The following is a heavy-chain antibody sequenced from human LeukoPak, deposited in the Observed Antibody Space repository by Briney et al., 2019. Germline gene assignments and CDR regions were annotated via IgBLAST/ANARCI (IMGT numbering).Heavy chain of an antibody. CDR2: IKQDGSEK. CDR3: ARDQTKWEPLRRRDYYYMDV. D-gene: IGHD1-26*01. V-gene: IGHV3-7*03. J-gene: IGHJ6*03. Sequence: GGSLRLSCAASGFTFRSYWMSWVRQAPGKGLEWVANIKQDGSEKYYVDSVKGRFTISRDNAKNSLYLQMNSLRAEDTAVYYCARDQTKWEPLRRRDYYYMDVWGKGTTVTVSS. CDR1: GFTFRSYW.